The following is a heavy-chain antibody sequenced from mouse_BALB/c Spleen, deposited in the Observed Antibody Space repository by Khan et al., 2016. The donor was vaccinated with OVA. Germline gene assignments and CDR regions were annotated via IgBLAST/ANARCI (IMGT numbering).Heavy chain of an antibody. CDR1: GFTFTDYY. J-gene: IGHJ1*01. CDR2: IRNKAKGYTT. D-gene: IGHD1-1*01. Sequence: EVELVESGGGLVQPGGSLRLSCATPGFTFTDYYMSWVRQPPGKSLEWLGFIRNKAKGYTTEYSAPVKGRFTISRDNSQNIVYLQMNTLRAEDSATYYWARETVVDVYWYFDVWGAGTTVTVSS. CDR3: ARETVVDVYWYFDV. V-gene: IGHV7-3*02.